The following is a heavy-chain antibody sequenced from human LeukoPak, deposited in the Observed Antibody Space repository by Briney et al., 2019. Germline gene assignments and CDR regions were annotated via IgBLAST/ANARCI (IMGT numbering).Heavy chain of an antibody. V-gene: IGHV1-8*01. D-gene: IGHD3-22*01. CDR3: ARVPRETYYYDSSGYSSGSGGSLDY. Sequence: ASVSVSCTASGGTFTSYDINWVRQAAGQGLEWMGWMNPNSGNTVYAQKFQGRVNMTRNTSISRAYLVLSSLRSEDTAVYYCARVPRETYYYDSSGYSSGSGGSLDYWGQGTLVTVSS. J-gene: IGHJ4*02. CDR1: GGTFTSYD. CDR2: MNPNSGNT.